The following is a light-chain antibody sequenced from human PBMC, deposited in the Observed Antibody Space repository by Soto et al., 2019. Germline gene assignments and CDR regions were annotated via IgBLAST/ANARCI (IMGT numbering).Light chain of an antibody. CDR1: TSDVGGYNY. Sequence: QSALTQPASVSGSPGQSITISCTGTTSDVGGYNYVSWYQQHPGKAPKLIIDEVSNRPSGISNRFSGSKSGNTASLTISGLQAEAEADYYCSSYTTSSILVFGTGTKLTVL. CDR3: SSYTTSSILV. J-gene: IGLJ1*01. V-gene: IGLV2-14*01. CDR2: EVS.